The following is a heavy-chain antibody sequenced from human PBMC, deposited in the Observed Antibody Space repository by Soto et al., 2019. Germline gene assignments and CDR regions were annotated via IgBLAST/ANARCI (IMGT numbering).Heavy chain of an antibody. Sequence: EVQLLESGGGLVQPGGSLRLSCAASGFTFSSYAMSWVRQAPGKGLEWVSAIIGSGGSTYYADSVKGRFTISRDNSKNTLYLQMNSLRAEDTAVYYCAKEASPDYDFWSGYTYYYYGMDVWGQGTTVTVSS. V-gene: IGHV3-23*01. D-gene: IGHD3-3*01. CDR1: GFTFSSYA. J-gene: IGHJ6*02. CDR3: AKEASPDYDFWSGYTYYYYGMDV. CDR2: IIGSGGST.